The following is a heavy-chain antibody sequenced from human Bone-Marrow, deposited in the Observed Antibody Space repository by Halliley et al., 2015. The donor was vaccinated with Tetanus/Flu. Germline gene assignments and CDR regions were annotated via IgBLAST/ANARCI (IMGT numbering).Heavy chain of an antibody. J-gene: IGHJ4*02. CDR3: GRERRAVAGTPFDY. D-gene: IGHD6-19*01. CDR2: ISVYNGHT. Sequence: QLVQSGAEVKKPGASVKVSCKASGYTFTNNGINWVRQAPGQGLEWMGWISVYNGHTNFAQNFQGRITMTTDTSTSTAYMELRGLRSDDPAVFYCGRERRAVAGTPFDYWGQGTLLPVSS. V-gene: IGHV1-18*04. CDR1: GYTFTNNG.